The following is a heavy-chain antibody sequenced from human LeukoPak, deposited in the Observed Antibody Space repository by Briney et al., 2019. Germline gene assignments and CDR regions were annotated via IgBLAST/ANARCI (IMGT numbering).Heavy chain of an antibody. J-gene: IGHJ5*02. CDR2: INSDGSST. Sequence: SGGPLRLSCAAPGFTFSRNWMDWVRQGPGKGLVWVSRINSDGSSTSYADSVKGRFTISRDNAKTTLYLQMDSLRAEDTAVYYCAREYSTGFDPWGQGTLVTVSS. D-gene: IGHD2-15*01. V-gene: IGHV3-74*01. CDR3: AREYSTGFDP. CDR1: GFTFSRNW.